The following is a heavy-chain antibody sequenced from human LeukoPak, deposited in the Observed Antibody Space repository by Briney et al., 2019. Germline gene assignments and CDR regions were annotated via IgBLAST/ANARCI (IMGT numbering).Heavy chain of an antibody. J-gene: IGHJ4*02. CDR2: IYYSGRT. D-gene: IGHD5/OR15-5a*01. CDR1: GGSISSSSFY. CDR3: ARWVSTPRGYFDY. V-gene: IGHV4-39*01. Sequence: SETLSLTCTVSGGSISSSSFYWGWIRQPPGQGLEWIGNIYYSGRTYYNPSLKSRVTISVDTSENQFSLRLTSVTAADAAVYFCARWVSTPRGYFDYWGQGTPVTVSS.